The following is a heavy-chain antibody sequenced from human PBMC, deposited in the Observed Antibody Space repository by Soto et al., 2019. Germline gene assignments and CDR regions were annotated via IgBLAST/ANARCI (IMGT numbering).Heavy chain of an antibody. CDR3: AKDRYSSSWYGGGPDY. CDR2: ISGSGGST. J-gene: IGHJ4*02. Sequence: EVQLLESGGGLVQPGGSLXXSXXXXXXXXXSXXXXXXXXAXXXXXEXVSAISGSGGSTYYADSVKGRFTISRDNSKNTLYLQMNSLRAEDTAVYYCAKDRYSSSWYGGGPDYWGQGTLVTVSS. D-gene: IGHD6-13*01. CDR1: XXXXXSXX. V-gene: IGHV3-23*01.